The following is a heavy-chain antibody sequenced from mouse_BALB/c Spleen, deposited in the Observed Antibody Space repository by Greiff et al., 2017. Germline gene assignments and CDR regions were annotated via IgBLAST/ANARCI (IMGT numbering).Heavy chain of an antibody. D-gene: IGHD2-3*01. CDR2: ISYSGST. V-gene: IGHV3-2*02. CDR3: ARVWLLRGFAY. J-gene: IGHJ3*01. Sequence: EVKLVESGPGLVKPSQSLSLTCTVTGYSITSDYAWTWIRQFPGNKLEWMGYISYSGSTSYNPSLKSRISITRHTSKNQFFLQLNSVTTEDTATYYCARVWLLRGFAYWGQGTLVTVSA. CDR1: GYSITSDYA.